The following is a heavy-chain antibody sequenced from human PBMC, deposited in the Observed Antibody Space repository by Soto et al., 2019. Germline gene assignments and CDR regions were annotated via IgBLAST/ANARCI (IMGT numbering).Heavy chain of an antibody. CDR3: ASGRTLRFSEGYYYYYGMDV. CDR1: GGSISSYY. Sequence: SETLSLTCTVSGGSISSYYWSWIRQPPGKGLEWIGYIYYSGSTNYNPSLKSRVTISVDTSKNQFSLKLSSVTAADTAVYYCASGRTLRFSEGYYYYYGMDVWGQGTTVTVSS. J-gene: IGHJ6*02. V-gene: IGHV4-59*01. D-gene: IGHD3-3*01. CDR2: IYYSGST.